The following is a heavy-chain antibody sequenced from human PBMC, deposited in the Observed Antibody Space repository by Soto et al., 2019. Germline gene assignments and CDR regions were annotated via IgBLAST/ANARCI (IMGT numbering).Heavy chain of an antibody. CDR1: GYSISSGYY. J-gene: IGHJ4*02. CDR3: AGRLYYDFWSGYYTGHYFDY. CDR2: IYHSGST. V-gene: IGHV4-38-2*01. D-gene: IGHD3-3*01. Sequence: SETLSLTCAVSGYSISSGYYWGFIRQPPGKGLEWIGSIYHSGSTYYNPSLKSRVTISVDTSKNQFSLKLSSVTAADTAVYYCAGRLYYDFWSGYYTGHYFDYWGQGTLVTVSS.